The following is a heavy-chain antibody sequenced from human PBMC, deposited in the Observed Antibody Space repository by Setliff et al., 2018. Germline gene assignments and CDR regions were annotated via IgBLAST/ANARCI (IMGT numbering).Heavy chain of an antibody. CDR2: ISHSGDP. D-gene: IGHD6-13*01. Sequence: SETLSLTCAVYGGSLSGYHWSWIRQPPGKGLEWIGEISHSGDPNYNPSLKSRVTISLDTSKNQFSLKLTSVTAADTAVYYCARAPQYSNLWYALSWFDPWGQGTPVTVSS. V-gene: IGHV4-34*01. CDR3: ARAPQYSNLWYALSWFDP. CDR1: GGSLSGYH. J-gene: IGHJ5*02.